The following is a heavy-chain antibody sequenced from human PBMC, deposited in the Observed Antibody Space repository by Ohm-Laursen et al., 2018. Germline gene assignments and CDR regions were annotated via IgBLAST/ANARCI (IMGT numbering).Heavy chain of an antibody. CDR2: IYYSGST. CDR3: ARGRYYYYYGMDV. J-gene: IGHJ6*02. CDR1: GGSISSGGYY. V-gene: IGHV4-31*03. Sequence: TLSLTCTVSGGSISSGGYYWSWIRQHPGKGLEWIGYIYYSGSTYYNPSLKSRVTISVDTSKNQFSLKLSSVTAADTAVYYCARGRYYYYYGMDVWGQGTTVTVSS.